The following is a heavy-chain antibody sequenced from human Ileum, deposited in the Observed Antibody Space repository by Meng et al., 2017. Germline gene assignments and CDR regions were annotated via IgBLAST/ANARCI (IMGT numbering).Heavy chain of an antibody. D-gene: IGHD3-3*01. Sequence: QEQLQQSGPGLVKPSQTLSLTCAVAGGSVSSNIAAWNWIRQSPLRGLEWRGRTYYRSKWYSEYAVSVKSRISITPDTSKNQFSLQMNSVTPEDTAVYYCASGSGSLDYWGPGTLVTVSS. CDR1: GGSVSSNIAA. CDR3: ASGSGSLDY. V-gene: IGHV6-1*01. CDR2: TYYRSKWYS. J-gene: IGHJ4*02.